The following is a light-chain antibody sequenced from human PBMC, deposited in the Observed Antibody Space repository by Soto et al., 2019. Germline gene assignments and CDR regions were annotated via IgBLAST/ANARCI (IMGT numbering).Light chain of an antibody. CDR2: EGT. CDR1: SSNVGSYNL. Sequence: QSALTQPASVSGSPGQSITISCTGTSSNVGSYNLVSWYQQHPGKAPKLMIYEGTKRPSGVSNLFSGSRSGNTASLTISGLQAEDEADYYCCSYASSGTYVVFGGGTKLTVL. J-gene: IGLJ2*01. V-gene: IGLV2-23*01. CDR3: CSYASSGTYVV.